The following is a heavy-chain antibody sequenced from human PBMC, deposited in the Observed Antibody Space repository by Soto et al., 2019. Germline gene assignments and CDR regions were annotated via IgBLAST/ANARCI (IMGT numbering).Heavy chain of an antibody. Sequence: EVQLVESGGGLVKPGGSLRLSCAASGFTFSSYSMNWVRQAPGKGLEWVSSISSSSSYIYYADSVKGRFTISRDNAQNPLYLQMNGLRAEDTAVYYCGRDCGGVEYCSGCLDYWGQGTLVTVSS. D-gene: IGHD2-15*01. CDR1: GFTFSSYS. J-gene: IGHJ4*02. CDR3: GRDCGGVEYCSGCLDY. V-gene: IGHV3-21*01. CDR2: ISSSSSYI.